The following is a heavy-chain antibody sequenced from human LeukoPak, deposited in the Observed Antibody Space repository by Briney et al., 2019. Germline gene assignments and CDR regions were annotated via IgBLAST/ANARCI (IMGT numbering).Heavy chain of an antibody. Sequence: ASMKVSCKASGYTFTSYYMHWVRQAPGQGLEWMGIINPSGGSTSYAQKFQGRVTMTRDTSTSTVYMELSSLRSEDTAVYYCARNGDAVTTSEGHSYWFDPWGQGTLVTVSS. CDR1: GYTFTSYY. CDR2: INPSGGST. CDR3: ARNGDAVTTSEGHSYWFDP. J-gene: IGHJ5*02. V-gene: IGHV1-46*01. D-gene: IGHD4-17*01.